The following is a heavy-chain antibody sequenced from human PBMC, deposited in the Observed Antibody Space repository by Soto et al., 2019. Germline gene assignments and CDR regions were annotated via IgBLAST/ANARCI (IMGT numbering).Heavy chain of an antibody. J-gene: IGHJ5*02. CDR1: GGTFSIYT. CDR3: ARQGPPDIAWFDP. Sequence: QVQLVQSGAEVKKPGSSVKFSCKASGGTFSIYTISWVRQAPGQGLAWMGGSANSAQKFQGRLTVTADESTSTVYLELSSLTSEDTAVYYCARQGPPDIAWFDPWGQGTLVSVSS. D-gene: IGHD2-15*01. V-gene: IGHV1-69*01. CDR2: GSA.